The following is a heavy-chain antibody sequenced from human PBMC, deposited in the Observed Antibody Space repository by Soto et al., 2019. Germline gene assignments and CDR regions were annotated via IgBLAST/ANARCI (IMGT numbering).Heavy chain of an antibody. J-gene: IGHJ4*02. Sequence: HLGGSLRLSCAASGFTFSSYSMSWVRQAPGKGLEWVSGFRTGSDDGATYYADSVKGRFTISRDNSKNTLFLQMNSLRVEDTAIYYCAKKVNSGPGSQYFDYWGQGTLVTVSS. CDR2: FRTGSDDGAT. CDR1: GFTFSSYS. V-gene: IGHV3-23*01. D-gene: IGHD3-10*01. CDR3: AKKVNSGPGSQYFDY.